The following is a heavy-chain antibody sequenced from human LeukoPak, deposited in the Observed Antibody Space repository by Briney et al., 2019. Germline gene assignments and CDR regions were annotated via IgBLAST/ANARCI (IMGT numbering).Heavy chain of an antibody. V-gene: IGHV1-18*01. J-gene: IGHJ6*02. CDR1: GQSSSSYG. D-gene: IGHD3-3*01. CDR2: ISAYNGNT. CDR3: ARDLAIFGVVTNYYYGMDV. Sequence: GASPKLFYPAAGQSSSSYGSEWIRLAPGSVNEWMGWISAYNGNTNYAQKLQGRVTMTTDTSTSTAYMELRSLRSDDTAVYYCARDLAIFGVVTNYYYGMDVWGQGTTVTVSS.